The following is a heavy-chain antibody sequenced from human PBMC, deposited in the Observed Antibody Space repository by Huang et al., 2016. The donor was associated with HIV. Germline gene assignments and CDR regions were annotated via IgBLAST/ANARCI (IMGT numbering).Heavy chain of an antibody. CDR1: GGSIDGHH. CDR2: IHSTGST. J-gene: IGHJ4*02. V-gene: IGHV4-59*11. Sequence: QVQLQESGPGLVKPSETLSLTCTVSGGSIDGHHWSWIRQTPDKGLEWIGTIHSTGSTNHNPSLKRRLTMSVDASKNQGSLNVTSVTAADTAVYYCARDEDNWNDAPSTFDYWGQGTLVTVSS. CDR3: ARDEDNWNDAPSTFDY. D-gene: IGHD1-20*01.